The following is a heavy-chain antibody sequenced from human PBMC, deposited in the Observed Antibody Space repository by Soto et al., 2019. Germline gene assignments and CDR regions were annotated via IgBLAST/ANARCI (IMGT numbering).Heavy chain of an antibody. J-gene: IGHJ4*02. V-gene: IGHV1-3*01. CDR2: INAGNGNT. CDR3: ARDCGLSSGWPHY. Sequence: QVQLVQSGAEVKKPGASVKVSCKASGYTFTSYAMHWVRQAPGQRLEWMGWINAGNGNTKYSQKFQGRVTLTRDTSASTAYRELSSLRSEDTAVYDCARDCGLSSGWPHYWGQGTLVTVSS. D-gene: IGHD6-19*01. CDR1: GYTFTSYA.